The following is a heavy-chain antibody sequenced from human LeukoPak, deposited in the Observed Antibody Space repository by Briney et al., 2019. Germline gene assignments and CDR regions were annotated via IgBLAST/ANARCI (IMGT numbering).Heavy chain of an antibody. J-gene: IGHJ4*02. CDR2: ISSSSSYI. CDR1: GFTFSSYS. Sequence: PGGSLRLSCAASGFTFSSYSMNWVRQAPGKGLEWVSSISSSSSYIYYADSVEGRFTISRDNAKNSLYLQMNSLRAEDTAVYYCARELDGSGSPLDYWGQGTLVTVSS. CDR3: ARELDGSGSPLDY. V-gene: IGHV3-21*01. D-gene: IGHD3-10*01.